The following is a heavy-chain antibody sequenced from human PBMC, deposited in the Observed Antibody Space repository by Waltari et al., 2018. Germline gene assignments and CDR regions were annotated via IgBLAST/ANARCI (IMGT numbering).Heavy chain of an antibody. J-gene: IGHJ4*02. Sequence: EVQLLESGGGLVQPGGSLRLSCAASGFTFSSYAMSWVRQAPGKGLEWVSVIYSGGSTYYADSVKGRFTISRDNSKNTLYLQMNSLRAEDTAVYYCAKVPSTVTVWGQGTLVTVSS. CDR1: GFTFSSYA. CDR2: IYSGGST. D-gene: IGHD4-17*01. CDR3: AKVPSTVTV. V-gene: IGHV3-23*03.